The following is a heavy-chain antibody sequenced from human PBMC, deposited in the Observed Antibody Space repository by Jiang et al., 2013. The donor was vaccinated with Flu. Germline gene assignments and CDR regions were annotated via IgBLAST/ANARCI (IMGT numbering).Heavy chain of an antibody. V-gene: IGHV5-51*03. CDR1: GYSFTSYW. CDR2: IYPGDSNT. D-gene: IGHD3-16*01. J-gene: IGHJ5*02. Sequence: GAEVKKPGESLKISCKGSGYSFTSYWLGWVRQMPGKGLEWMGIIYPGDSNTKYSPSFQGQVTISADKSTGTAYVQWSSPKASDTAMYYCARRTVGGWFDPWGQGTLVTVSS. CDR3: ARRTVGGWFDP.